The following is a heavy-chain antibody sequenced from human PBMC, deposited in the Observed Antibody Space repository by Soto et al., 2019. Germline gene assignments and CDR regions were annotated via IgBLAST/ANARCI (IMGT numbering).Heavy chain of an antibody. CDR1: GVTCSSYA. V-gene: IGHV3-23*01. J-gene: IGHJ5*02. CDR2: ISVSGGST. CDR3: AKDVYSSGWYWFDP. Sequence: GGSLRLAWGAAGVTCSSYAMNWVRKDLGKGLEWVSGISVSGGSTYYADSVKGRFTISRDNSKNTLYLQMNSLRAEDTSLYYCAKDVYSSGWYWFDPWGQGTLVTVSS. D-gene: IGHD6-19*01.